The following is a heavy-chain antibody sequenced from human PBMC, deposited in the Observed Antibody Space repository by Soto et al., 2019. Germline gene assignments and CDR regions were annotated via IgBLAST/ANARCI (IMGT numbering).Heavy chain of an antibody. CDR2: INPNSGGT. CDR3: AVLRYFDWLFPAYYYYGMDV. CDR1: GYTFTGYY. D-gene: IGHD3-9*01. J-gene: IGHJ6*02. V-gene: IGHV1-2*02. Sequence: ASVKVSCKASGYTFTGYYMHWVGQAPGQGLEWKGWINPNSGGTNYAQKFQGRVTMTRDTSISTAYMELSRLRSDDTAVYYCAVLRYFDWLFPAYYYYGMDVWGQGTKVTVSS.